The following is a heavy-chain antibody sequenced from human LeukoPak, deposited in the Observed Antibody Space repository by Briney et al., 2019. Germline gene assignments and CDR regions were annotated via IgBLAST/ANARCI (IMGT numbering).Heavy chain of an antibody. CDR2: ISGSGGST. CDR3: AKDIRPGPKYGSGRYQGSSFDY. D-gene: IGHD3-10*01. CDR1: GFTFSSYA. Sequence: HPGGSLSLFCAASGFTFSSYAMRWVRHAPGEGLVGGGAISGSGGSTYYADSVKGRFTISRDNSTDPLDPQMNGRRAEDTAVYNCAKDIRPGPKYGSGRYQGSSFDYWGQGTLVTVSS. J-gene: IGHJ4*02. V-gene: IGHV3-23*01.